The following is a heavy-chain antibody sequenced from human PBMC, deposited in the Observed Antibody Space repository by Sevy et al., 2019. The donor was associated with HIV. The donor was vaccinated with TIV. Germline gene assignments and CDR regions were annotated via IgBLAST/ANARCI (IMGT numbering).Heavy chain of an antibody. CDR2: IKSKIDGETT. J-gene: IGHJ4*02. V-gene: IGHV3-15*01. D-gene: IGHD3-9*01. CDR1: GLTFNNAW. Sequence: GGSLRLSCAVSGLTFNNAWMNWVRQAPGTGLQWVGLIKSKIDGETTDYAAPVKGRFTISRDDSKNTLFLQMNSLKIEDTAVYYYATAPGYYDSAPFDCWGPGTLVTVSS. CDR3: ATAPGYYDSAPFDC.